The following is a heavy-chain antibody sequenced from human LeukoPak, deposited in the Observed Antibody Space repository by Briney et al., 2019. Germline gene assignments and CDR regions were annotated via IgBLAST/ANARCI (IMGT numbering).Heavy chain of an antibody. CDR2: MDPTGSQK. CDR1: QFTFNGSW. D-gene: IGHD1-1*01. V-gene: IGHV3-7*01. J-gene: IGHJ4*02. CDR3: AIWTSGNY. Sequence: GGSLRLSCADSQFTFNGSWMNWVRQAPGKGLEWVANMDPTGSQKRYVDSVRGRFTISKDNPGASLYLDMRSLRAEDTAIYYCAIWTSGNYWGQGTLVTVSS.